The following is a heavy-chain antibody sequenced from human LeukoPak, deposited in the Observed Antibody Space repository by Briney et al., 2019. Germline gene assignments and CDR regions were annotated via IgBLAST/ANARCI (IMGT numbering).Heavy chain of an antibody. Sequence: SETLSLTCTVSGDSMGNDYWSWIRQSAGKGLEWIGRISTSGSTDYNPSLRSRVTMSVDTSRNQFSLTLTSMTAADTAVYYCARNEFRSYGLVHSWGQGTLVTVSS. CDR3: ARNEFRSYGLVHS. J-gene: IGHJ4*02. CDR1: GDSMGNDY. D-gene: IGHD6-6*01. CDR2: ISTSGST. V-gene: IGHV4-4*07.